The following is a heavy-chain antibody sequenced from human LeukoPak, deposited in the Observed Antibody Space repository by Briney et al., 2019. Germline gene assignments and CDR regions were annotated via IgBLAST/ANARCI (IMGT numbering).Heavy chain of an antibody. J-gene: IGHJ3*02. CDR1: GFSLSTSGVG. CDR3: AHRRGSSDAFDI. CDR2: IYWNDDK. Sequence: SGPKLVKPTQTLTLTCTFSGFSLSTSGVGVGWIRQPPGKALEWLALIYWNDDKRYSPSLKSRLTITKDTSKNQVVLTMTNMDPVDTATYYCAHRRGSSDAFDIWGRETMVTVSS. V-gene: IGHV2-5*01. D-gene: IGHD2-15*01.